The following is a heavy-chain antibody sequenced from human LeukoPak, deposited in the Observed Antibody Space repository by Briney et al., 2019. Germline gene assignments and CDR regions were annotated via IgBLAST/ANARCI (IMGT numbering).Heavy chain of an antibody. V-gene: IGHV3-11*01. J-gene: IGHJ5*02. D-gene: IGHD6-13*01. CDR2: ISGSGSDI. CDR3: AKDRLAAAGTGPGWFDP. CDR1: GFTFSDYY. Sequence: GGSLRLSCATSGFTFSDYYMSWIRQAPGKGLEWLSYISGSGSDINYADSVKGRFTVSRDNAKSALYLQMNSLGVEDTAIYYCAKDRLAAAGTGPGWFDPWGQGTLVTVSS.